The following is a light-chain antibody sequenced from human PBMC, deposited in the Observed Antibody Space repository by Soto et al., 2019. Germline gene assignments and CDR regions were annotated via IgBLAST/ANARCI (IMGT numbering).Light chain of an antibody. V-gene: IGKV3-11*01. CDR1: QSVSSY. CDR2: DAS. J-gene: IGKJ4*01. Sequence: EIVLTQSPATLSLSPGERATLSCRASQSVSSYLAWHQQSPGQAPRFLIYDASNRATGIPARFSGSGSGTHFTLTISTLEPEDSAVYYCQQRSNWLTFGGGTEVEIK. CDR3: QQRSNWLT.